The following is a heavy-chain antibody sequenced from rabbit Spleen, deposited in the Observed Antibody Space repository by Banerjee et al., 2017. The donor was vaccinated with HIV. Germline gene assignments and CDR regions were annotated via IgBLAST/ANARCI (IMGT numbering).Heavy chain of an antibody. CDR2: IYGDSSGST. V-gene: IGHV1S40*01. J-gene: IGHJ4*02. D-gene: IGHD1-1*01. CDR1: GFTISSSYY. Sequence: QSLEESGGGLVQPEGSLALTCKASGFTISSSYYMCWVRQAPGKGLECIACIYGDSSGSTWYASWAKGRFIMSRTSSTTVTLQMTSLTAADTATYSCARDLVAVIGWNFGFWGPGTLVTVS. CDR3: ARDLVAVIGWNFGF.